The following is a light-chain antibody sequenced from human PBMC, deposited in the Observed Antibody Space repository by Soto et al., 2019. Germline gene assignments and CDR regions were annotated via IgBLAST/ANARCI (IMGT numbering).Light chain of an antibody. CDR1: SSDIGGYKY. Sequence: QSALTQPASVSGSPGQSITISCTGTSSDIGGYKYVSWYQQHPDKAPKLMIYEVSNRPSGVPNRFSGSKSGTTASLTISGLQDEDEADYYCISYTDSSTFVFGTGTKATV. V-gene: IGLV2-14*03. CDR3: ISYTDSSTFV. CDR2: EVS. J-gene: IGLJ1*01.